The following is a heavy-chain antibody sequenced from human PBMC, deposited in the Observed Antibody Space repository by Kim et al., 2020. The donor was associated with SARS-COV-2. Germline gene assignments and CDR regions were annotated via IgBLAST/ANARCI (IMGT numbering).Heavy chain of an antibody. Sequence: LVKVSCKASRGTSGSYAIIWVRQAPGQGLEWMGRIIPLLGIATYAQESQGRVTITADKSTSTAYMELSSLRSEDTAVYYCAQSRDDFRRTLYMDVWGKGTTVIVSS. V-gene: IGHV1-69*04. CDR1: RGTSGSYA. J-gene: IGHJ6*03. CDR3: AQSRDDFRRTLYMDV. D-gene: IGHD3-3*01. CDR2: IIPLLGIA.